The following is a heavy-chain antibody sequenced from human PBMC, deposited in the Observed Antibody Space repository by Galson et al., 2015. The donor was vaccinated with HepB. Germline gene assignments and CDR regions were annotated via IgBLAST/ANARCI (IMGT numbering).Heavy chain of an antibody. J-gene: IGHJ5*02. CDR2: TFYRSKWYN. V-gene: IGHV6-1*01. D-gene: IGHD5-18*01. CDR1: GDSVSSNSVA. Sequence: CAISGDSVSSNSVAWNWIRQSPPRGLEWLGRTFYRSKWYNDYAVSVKSRITINPDTSKNQFSLQLNSVTPEDTAVYYCARDDTLRSYGNWFDPWGQGILVTVSS. CDR3: ARDDTLRSYGNWFDP.